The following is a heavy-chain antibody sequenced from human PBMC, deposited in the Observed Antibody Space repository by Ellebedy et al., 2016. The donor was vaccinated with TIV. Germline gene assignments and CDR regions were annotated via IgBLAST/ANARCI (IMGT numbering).Heavy chain of an antibody. CDR3: ARDSGSSGYRYGMDV. V-gene: IGHV3-30*04. CDR1: GFTFSRFA. Sequence: GGSLRLSCVASGFTFSRFAMHWVRQAPGKGLEWLAVTSYDGSSKWYADSVKGRFTISRDSFKNTLYLQLNNLRPEDTGVYYCARDSGSSGYRYGMDVWGQGTTVTVSS. J-gene: IGHJ6*02. D-gene: IGHD6-19*01. CDR2: TSYDGSSK.